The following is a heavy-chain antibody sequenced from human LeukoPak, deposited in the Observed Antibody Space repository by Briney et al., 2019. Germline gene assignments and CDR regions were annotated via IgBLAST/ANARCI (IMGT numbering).Heavy chain of an antibody. J-gene: IGHJ6*02. V-gene: IGHV1-46*01. CDR1: GYTFTSYY. Sequence: ASVTVSCKASGYTFTSYYMHWVRQAPGQGLEWMGIINPSGGSTSYAQKFQGRVTMTRDTSTSTVYMELSSLRSEDTAVYYCARDRSEYYYDSSGYYYVPYYYYGMDVWGQGTTVTVSS. D-gene: IGHD3-22*01. CDR3: ARDRSEYYYDSSGYYYVPYYYYGMDV. CDR2: INPSGGST.